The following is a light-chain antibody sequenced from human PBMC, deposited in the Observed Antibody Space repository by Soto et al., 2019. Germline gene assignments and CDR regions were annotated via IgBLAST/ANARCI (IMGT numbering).Light chain of an antibody. CDR3: QQSYSTPTT. J-gene: IGKJ1*01. Sequence: DIKMTQSPSSLYASVGDRVTITCRASQSISSYLNWYQQKPGKAPKLLIYAASSLQSGVPSRFSGSGSGTDFTLTISSLQPEDFATYYCQQSYSTPTTFGQGTKVDIK. V-gene: IGKV1-39*01. CDR2: AAS. CDR1: QSISSY.